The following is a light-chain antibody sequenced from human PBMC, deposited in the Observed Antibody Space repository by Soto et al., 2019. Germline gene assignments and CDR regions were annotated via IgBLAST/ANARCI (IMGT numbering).Light chain of an antibody. Sequence: EIVLTQSPATLSLSRGERATLSCRASQSVSSYLAWYQQKPGQAPRLLIYDASNRATGIPARFSGSGSGTDFTLTISSLEPEDFALYYRQQRSNWPITFGQGTRLEIK. J-gene: IGKJ5*01. CDR1: QSVSSY. V-gene: IGKV3-11*01. CDR2: DAS. CDR3: QQRSNWPIT.